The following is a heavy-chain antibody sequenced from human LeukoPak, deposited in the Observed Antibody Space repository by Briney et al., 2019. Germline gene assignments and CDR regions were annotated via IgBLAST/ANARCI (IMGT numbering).Heavy chain of an antibody. V-gene: IGHV1-18*01. Sequence: ASVKVSCKASGYTFTSYGISWVRQAPGQGLEWMGWISAYNGNTNYAQKLQGRVTMTTDTSTSTAYMELSSLRSEDTAVYYCARDRGSSWGAVAGNFDYWGQGTLVTVSS. CDR1: GYTFTSYG. J-gene: IGHJ4*02. CDR3: ARDRGSSWGAVAGNFDY. CDR2: ISAYNGNT. D-gene: IGHD6-19*01.